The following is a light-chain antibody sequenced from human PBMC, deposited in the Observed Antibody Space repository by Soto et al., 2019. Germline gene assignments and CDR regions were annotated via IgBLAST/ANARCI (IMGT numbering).Light chain of an antibody. V-gene: IGKV1-39*01. Sequence: DIQMTQSASSLSASVVDRVTITFRASQSISNYLNWYQQKPGKAPNLLIHAASSLQSGVPPRFSGSGSGTDFTLTISSLQPEDFATYFCQKSYRNPINFGQGTRLEIK. CDR2: AAS. CDR3: QKSYRNPIN. CDR1: QSISNY. J-gene: IGKJ5*01.